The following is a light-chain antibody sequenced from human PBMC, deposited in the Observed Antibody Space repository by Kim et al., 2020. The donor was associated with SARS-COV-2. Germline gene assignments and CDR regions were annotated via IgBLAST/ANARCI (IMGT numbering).Light chain of an antibody. Sequence: DIQMTQSPSSLSASVGDRVTITCQASQDMSDFLNWYQQKPGEAPKLLIYDASKLEIGVPSRFSGSGSGTDFTFTISSLQPEDIARYYCQQYDELPLTFGGGTKVDIK. CDR2: DAS. V-gene: IGKV1-33*01. J-gene: IGKJ4*01. CDR3: QQYDELPLT. CDR1: QDMSDF.